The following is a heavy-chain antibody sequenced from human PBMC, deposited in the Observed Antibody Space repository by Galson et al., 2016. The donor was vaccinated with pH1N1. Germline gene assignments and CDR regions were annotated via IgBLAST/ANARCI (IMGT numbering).Heavy chain of an antibody. J-gene: IGHJ2*01. CDR2: IIPILGTT. Sequence: SVKVSCKASGGTFNSNGLSWVRQAPGQGLEWMGRIIPILGTTNYAQKFQGKITITADESTSTAYMELSSLGSEDTALYYCAREDYYDVDLSDWYFDLWGRGTLLTVSS. V-gene: IGHV1-69*13. CDR1: GGTFNSNG. CDR3: AREDYYDVDLSDWYFDL. D-gene: IGHD3-22*01.